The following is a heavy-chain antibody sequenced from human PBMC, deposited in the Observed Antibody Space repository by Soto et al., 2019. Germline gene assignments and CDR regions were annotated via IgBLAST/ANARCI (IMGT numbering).Heavy chain of an antibody. V-gene: IGHV1-69*12. CDR2: IIPVFGTP. Sequence: QVQLVQSGAEVKKPGSSVKVSCTASGGSLSNFGISWVRQAPGQGLEWMGAIIPVFGTPNYAQKFQDRVTINADDSTTTVYMEVSSLTSEDTAVYYCARGDATKIVVTTYYAMDVWGQGTTVTVSS. CDR3: ARGDATKIVVTTYYAMDV. D-gene: IGHD3-22*01. J-gene: IGHJ6*02. CDR1: GGSLSNFG.